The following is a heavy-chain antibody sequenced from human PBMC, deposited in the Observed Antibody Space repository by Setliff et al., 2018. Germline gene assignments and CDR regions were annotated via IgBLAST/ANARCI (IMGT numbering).Heavy chain of an antibody. J-gene: IGHJ4*01. Sequence: LRLSCEASGVSFSDHFMSWIRQAPGKGLEWVSFISYVMGVTYYGDSVKGRFTISRDNARRTVYLQINSLGVEVTAIYYCGSGLHPDYPDFWGQGTLVTVSS. CDR1: GVSFSDHF. D-gene: IGHD2-15*01. CDR3: GSGLHPDYPDF. CDR2: ISYVMGVT. V-gene: IGHV3-11*04.